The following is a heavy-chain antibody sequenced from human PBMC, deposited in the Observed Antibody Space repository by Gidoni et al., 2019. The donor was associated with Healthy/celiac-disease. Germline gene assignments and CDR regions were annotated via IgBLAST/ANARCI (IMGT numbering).Heavy chain of an antibody. CDR1: GGSFSGYY. Sequence: QVQLQQWGAGLLKPSETLSLTCAVYGGSFSGYYWSWIRQPPGKGLEWIGEINHSGSTNYNPSLKSRVTISVDTYKNQFSLKLSSVTAADTAVYYCAREGSFYGTLNWGQGTLVTVSS. J-gene: IGHJ4*02. V-gene: IGHV4-34*01. CDR3: AREGSFYGTLN. D-gene: IGHD4-17*01. CDR2: INHSGST.